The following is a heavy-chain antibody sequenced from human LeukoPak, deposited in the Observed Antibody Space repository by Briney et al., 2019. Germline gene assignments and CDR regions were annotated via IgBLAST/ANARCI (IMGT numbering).Heavy chain of an antibody. D-gene: IGHD2-15*01. J-gene: IGHJ4*02. Sequence: GGSLRLSCAASGFTFRGYVMSWVRQAPGKGLEWVSGISGSGSVSYYADSVKGRFSISRDNSKNTLYLQMNSLRAEDTATYYCAKDRALSLRYYFDYWGQGAVVTVSS. CDR1: GFTFRGYV. V-gene: IGHV3-23*01. CDR3: AKDRALSLRYYFDY. CDR2: ISGSGSVS.